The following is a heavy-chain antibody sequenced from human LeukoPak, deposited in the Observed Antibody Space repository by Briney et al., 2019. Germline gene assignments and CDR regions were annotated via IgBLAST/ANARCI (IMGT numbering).Heavy chain of an antibody. D-gene: IGHD3-10*01. J-gene: IGHJ5*02. CDR1: GFTFSSYS. CDR2: ISSSSSYI. CDR3: ARDFYGSGSYYNIYNWFDP. V-gene: IGHV3-21*01. Sequence: GGSLRLSCAASGFTFSSYSMNWVRQAPGKGLEWVPSISSSSSYIYYADSVKGRFTISRDNAKNSLYLQMNSPRAEDTAVYYCARDFYGSGSYYNIYNWFDPWGQGTLVTVSS.